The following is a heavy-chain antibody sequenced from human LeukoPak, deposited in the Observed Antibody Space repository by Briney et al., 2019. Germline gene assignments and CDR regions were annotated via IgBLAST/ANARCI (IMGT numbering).Heavy chain of an antibody. D-gene: IGHD1-26*01. J-gene: IGHJ4*02. V-gene: IGHV3-9*01. Sequence: GGSLRLSCAASGFTFDDYAMHWVRQAPGKGLEWVSGISWNSGSIGYADSVKGRFTISRDNAKNSLYLQMNSLRAEDTAVYYCASLGATTLFGSYWGQGILVTVSS. CDR3: ASLGATTLFGSY. CDR2: ISWNSGSI. CDR1: GFTFDDYA.